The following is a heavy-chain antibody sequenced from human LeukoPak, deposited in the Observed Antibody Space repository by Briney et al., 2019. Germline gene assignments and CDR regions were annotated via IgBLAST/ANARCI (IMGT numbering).Heavy chain of an antibody. CDR1: GFTFSTYC. D-gene: IGHD1-26*01. CDR2: IKEDESAK. V-gene: IGHV3-7*01. CDR3: XXDVGXSLDY. Sequence: GGSLRLSCAASGFTFSTYCMAWVRQAPGKGLEWVANIKEDESAKHQADSVKGRFTISRDNAQNSLYLQISSLRVEDTAVYYXXXDVGXSLDYWXQGTLVTVSS. J-gene: IGHJ4*02.